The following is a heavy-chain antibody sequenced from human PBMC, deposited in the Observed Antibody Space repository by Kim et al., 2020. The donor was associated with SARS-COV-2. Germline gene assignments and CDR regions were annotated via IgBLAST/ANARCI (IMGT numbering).Heavy chain of an antibody. Sequence: GGSLRLSCAASGFTFSDYYMIWIRQAPGKGLEWVSYISSSGNMIYYPDSVKGRFTISRDNAKNSVYLQMNSLRAEDTAVYYCARAGSGGSRLFDYWGQGTLVTVSS. CDR1: GFTFSDYY. D-gene: IGHD2-15*01. V-gene: IGHV3-11*01. CDR3: ARAGSGGSRLFDY. CDR2: ISSSGNMI. J-gene: IGHJ4*02.